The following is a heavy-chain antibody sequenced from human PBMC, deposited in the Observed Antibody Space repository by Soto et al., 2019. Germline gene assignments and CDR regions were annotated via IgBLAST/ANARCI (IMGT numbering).Heavy chain of an antibody. CDR3: ARDDFWSGYYSKNLDY. V-gene: IGHV3-7*03. Sequence: EVQLVESGGGVVQPGGSLRLSCAASGFTFSRYWLSWVRQAPGKGLEWVANIKQDGSEKYYVDSVKGRFTISRDNAKNSLYQQMNSLRAEATAVYYCARDDFWSGYYSKNLDYWGQGTLVTVSS. CDR2: IKQDGSEK. J-gene: IGHJ4*02. D-gene: IGHD3-3*01. CDR1: GFTFSRYW.